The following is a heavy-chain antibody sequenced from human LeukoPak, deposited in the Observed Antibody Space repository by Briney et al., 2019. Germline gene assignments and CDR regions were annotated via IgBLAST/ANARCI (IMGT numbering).Heavy chain of an antibody. Sequence: PGGSLRLSCVASGFSLSSYAMSWVRPAPGKGLEWVSGISSSGAYTYYADFAKGRFTISRDNSQNTLYLQMNSLRAEDTAVYYCAGPACLRGGYCSTNFWGQGTLVTVSS. CDR2: ISSSGAYT. V-gene: IGHV3-23*01. CDR1: GFSLSSYA. D-gene: IGHD2-2*01. J-gene: IGHJ4*02. CDR3: AGPACLRGGYCSTNF.